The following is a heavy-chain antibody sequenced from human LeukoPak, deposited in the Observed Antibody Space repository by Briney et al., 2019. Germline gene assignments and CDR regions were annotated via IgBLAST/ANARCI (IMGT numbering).Heavy chain of an antibody. CDR2: ISAYNGNT. CDR1: GYTFTSYG. Sequence: ASVKVSCKASGYTFTSYGIGWVRQAPGQGLEWMGWISAYNGNTNYAQKLQGRVTMTTDTSTSTAYMELRSLRSDDTAVYYCARDYPFNYYYGSGIYYSNWFDPWGQGTLVTVSS. V-gene: IGHV1-18*04. J-gene: IGHJ5*02. D-gene: IGHD3-10*01. CDR3: ARDYPFNYYYGSGIYYSNWFDP.